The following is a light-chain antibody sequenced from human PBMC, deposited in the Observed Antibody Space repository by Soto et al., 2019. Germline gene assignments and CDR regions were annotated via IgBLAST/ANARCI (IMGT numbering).Light chain of an antibody. V-gene: IGLV2-8*01. J-gene: IGLJ2*01. CDR1: SSDVGGYNY. CDR3: SSYAGSNNVV. Sequence: QSALTQPPSASGSPGQSVTISCTGTSSDVGGYNYVSWYQQHPGKAPKLMIYEVSKRPSGVPDRFSGSKSGNTASLTVSGPQAEDEADYYCSSYAGSNNVVFGGGTKVTVL. CDR2: EVS.